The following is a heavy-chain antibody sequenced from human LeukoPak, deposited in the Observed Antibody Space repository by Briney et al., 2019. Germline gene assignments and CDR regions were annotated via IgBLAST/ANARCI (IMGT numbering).Heavy chain of an antibody. CDR2: IIPIFGTA. J-gene: IGHJ5*02. CDR1: GGTFSSYA. CDR3: ARDRESGSYTNWFDP. D-gene: IGHD1-26*01. V-gene: IGHV1-69*06. Sequence: GASVKVSCKASGGTFSSYAISWVRQAPGQGLEWMGGIIPIFGTANYAQKFQGRVTITADKSTSTAYMELSSLRSEDTAVYYCARDRESGSYTNWFDPWGQGTLVTVSS.